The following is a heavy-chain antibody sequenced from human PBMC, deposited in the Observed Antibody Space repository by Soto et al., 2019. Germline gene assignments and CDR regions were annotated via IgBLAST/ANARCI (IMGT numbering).Heavy chain of an antibody. J-gene: IGHJ4*02. CDR2: TNPNSGNT. CDR1: GYTFTSYD. CDR3: ARQKVDASDY. V-gene: IGHV1-8*02. D-gene: IGHD2-15*01. Sequence: ASVKVSCKASGYTFTSYDMHWVRQAPGQGLEWMGWTNPNSGNTGYAQKFQGRVTMTRNTSISTAYMELSSLRSEDTAVYYCARQKVDASDYWGQGTLVTVSS.